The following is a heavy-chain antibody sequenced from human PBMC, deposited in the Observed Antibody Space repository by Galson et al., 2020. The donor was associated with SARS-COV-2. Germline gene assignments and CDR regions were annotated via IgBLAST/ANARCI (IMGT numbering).Heavy chain of an antibody. CDR1: GFPFSNAW. CDR3: TGWATYNRAFDH. CDR2: IKTKTDGGTT. Sequence: AASGFPFSNAWMSWVRLAPGKGLEWVGRIKTKTDGGTTDYAAPMKGRFTISRDDSQNTLYLQMNSLQTEDTGVYYCTGWATYNRAFDHWGQGTLVTVSS. V-gene: IGHV3-15*01. D-gene: IGHD5-12*01. J-gene: IGHJ4*02.